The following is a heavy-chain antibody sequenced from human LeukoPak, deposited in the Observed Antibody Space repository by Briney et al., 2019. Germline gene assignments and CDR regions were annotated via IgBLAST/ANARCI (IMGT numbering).Heavy chain of an antibody. Sequence: GGSLRLSCAASGFSFSSYAMNWVRQAPGKGLEWVSSIFGGGGTTYYADSVKGRFTISRDNSKNTLYLQMNSLRAEDTAVYYCAKDRRLSFFLRRRYCMDVWGQGTTVTVSS. CDR3: AKDRRLSFFLRRRYCMDV. CDR1: GFSFSSYA. D-gene: IGHD3-16*01. J-gene: IGHJ6*02. CDR2: IFGGGGTT. V-gene: IGHV3-23*01.